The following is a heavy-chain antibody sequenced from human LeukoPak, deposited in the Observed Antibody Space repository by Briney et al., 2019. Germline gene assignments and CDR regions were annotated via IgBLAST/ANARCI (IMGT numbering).Heavy chain of an antibody. CDR1: GFTFSNYG. D-gene: IGHD1-1*01. J-gene: IGHJ4*02. CDR3: AKDWSWHDDTPPSWYFES. CDR2: MSNDGNNK. Sequence: PGGSLRLSCAASGFTFSNYGMHWVRQAPGKGLEWVAVMSNDGNNKYYADSVKGRFTISRDNSKNTLYLQMNSLRVEDTAVYYCAKDWSWHDDTPPSWYFESWGQGTVVTVSS. V-gene: IGHV3-30*18.